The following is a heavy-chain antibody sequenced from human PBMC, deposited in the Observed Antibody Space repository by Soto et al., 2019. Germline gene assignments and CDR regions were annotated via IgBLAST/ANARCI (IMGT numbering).Heavy chain of an antibody. V-gene: IGHV3-23*01. Sequence: GGSLRLSCAASGFTFSSYAMSWVRQAPGKGLEWVSAISGSGAGTNHADSVKGRFTISRDNSRNTLYLQMSSLRADDTAVYYCAKDASGVAVSNTRGYFDYWGQGALVTVSS. J-gene: IGHJ4*02. CDR1: GFTFSSYA. CDR2: ISGSGAGT. D-gene: IGHD2-8*02. CDR3: AKDASGVAVSNTRGYFDY.